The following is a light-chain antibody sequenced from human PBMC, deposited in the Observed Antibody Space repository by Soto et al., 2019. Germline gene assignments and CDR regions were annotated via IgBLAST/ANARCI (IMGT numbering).Light chain of an antibody. V-gene: IGKV3-15*01. J-gene: IGKJ2*01. CDR2: GAS. Sequence: EVVMTQSPATLSVSPGERVTLSCRASQSVRSNLAWYQQKPGQSPRLLIYGASTRATGIPARFSGSGSGTDFTLTISSLEPEDFAVYYCQQRSSWPPYTFGQGNKVDIK. CDR3: QQRSSWPPYT. CDR1: QSVRSN.